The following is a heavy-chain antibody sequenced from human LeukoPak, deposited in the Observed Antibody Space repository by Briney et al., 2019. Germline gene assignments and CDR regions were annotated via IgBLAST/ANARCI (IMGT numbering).Heavy chain of an antibody. CDR1: GGSISSNNYY. D-gene: IGHD2-15*01. V-gene: IGHV4-39*07. CDR3: ASGQGGGSS. Sequence: PSETLSLTCAVSGGSISSNNYYWGWIRQPPGKGLEWIGEIYHSGSTNYNPSLKSRVTISVDKSKNQFSLKLSSVTAADTAVYYCASGQGGGSSWGQGTLVTVSS. CDR2: IYHSGST. J-gene: IGHJ5*02.